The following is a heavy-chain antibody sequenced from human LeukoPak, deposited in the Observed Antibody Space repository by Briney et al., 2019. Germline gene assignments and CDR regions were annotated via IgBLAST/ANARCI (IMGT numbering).Heavy chain of an antibody. J-gene: IGHJ4*02. CDR3: AIIMGETGNNWDYFDY. D-gene: IGHD1-1*01. CDR2: IRYDGSNK. V-gene: IGHV3-30*02. CDR1: EFTFSSYG. Sequence: GGSLRLSCAASEFTFSSYGMHWVRQAPGKGLEWVAFIRYDGSNKYYADSVKGRFTISRDNSKNTLYLQMNSLRAEDTAVYDCAIIMGETGNNWDYFDYWGQGTLVTVSS.